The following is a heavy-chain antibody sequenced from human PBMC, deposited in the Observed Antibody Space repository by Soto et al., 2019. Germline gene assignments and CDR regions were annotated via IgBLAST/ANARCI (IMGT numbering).Heavy chain of an antibody. D-gene: IGHD6-13*01. V-gene: IGHV3-7*01. CDR2: IKQDGSET. CDR3: ARFDGYSSSWSFDY. CDR1: GFTFSRYW. Sequence: EVQLVESGGGLVQPGGSLRLSCAASGFTFSRYWMSWVRQAPGKGLEWVANIKQDGSETYYVDSVEGRFTISRDNAKNSLYLQMNRLRAVDTAVYYCARFDGYSSSWSFDYCGQGTLVTVSS. J-gene: IGHJ4*02.